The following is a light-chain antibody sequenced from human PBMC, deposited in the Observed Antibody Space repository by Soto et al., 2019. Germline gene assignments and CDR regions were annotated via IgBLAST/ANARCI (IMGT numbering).Light chain of an antibody. Sequence: QSVLTQPPSASGSPGQSVTISCTGTSSDVGGYNYVSWYQQHPGKAPKLMIYEVSKWPSGVPDRFSGSKAGNTASLTVSGLQAEDEADYYCRSYAGSYNEVGFGGGTKLTV. CDR2: EVS. V-gene: IGLV2-8*01. CDR1: SSDVGGYNY. CDR3: RSYAGSYNEVG. J-gene: IGLJ2*01.